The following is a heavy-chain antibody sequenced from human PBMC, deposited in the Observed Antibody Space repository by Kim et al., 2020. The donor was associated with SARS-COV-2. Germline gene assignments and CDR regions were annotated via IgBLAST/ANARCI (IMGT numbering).Heavy chain of an antibody. CDR3: ARDAVSGSYHYYFDY. CDR1: GGSISSYY. V-gene: IGHV4-59*01. D-gene: IGHD1-26*01. Sequence: SETLSLTCTVSGGSISSYYWSWIRQSPGKGLEWIGNIYYSGSTNYNPSLKSRVTISGDTSKNQFSLKLSSVTAADTAVYYCARDAVSGSYHYYFDYWGQG. J-gene: IGHJ4*02. CDR2: IYYSGST.